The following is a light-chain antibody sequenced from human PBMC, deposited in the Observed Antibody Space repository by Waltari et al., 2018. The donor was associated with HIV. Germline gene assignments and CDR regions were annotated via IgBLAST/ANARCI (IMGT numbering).Light chain of an antibody. CDR2: GVT. Sequence: QSALTQPASVSGSPGQSITISCNGTSSDIGGYDYVSWYQQYPGKAPKLIIFGVTNRPAGVSTRFSGSKSGNMASLTISWLQAEDEADYYCTSYTSISPLAIFGGGTQVTVL. J-gene: IGLJ7*01. CDR3: TSYTSISPLAI. V-gene: IGLV2-14*01. CDR1: SSDIGGYDY.